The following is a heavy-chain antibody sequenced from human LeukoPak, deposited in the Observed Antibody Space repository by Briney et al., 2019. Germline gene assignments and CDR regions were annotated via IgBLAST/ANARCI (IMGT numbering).Heavy chain of an antibody. CDR2: ISSSSSTI. J-gene: IGHJ4*02. V-gene: IGHV3-48*01. CDR3: AKDFIVATTGYYFDY. D-gene: IGHD5-12*01. CDR1: GFTFSSYS. Sequence: GGSLRLSCAASGFTFSSYSMNWVRQAPGKGLEWVSYISSSSSTIYYADSVRGRFTISRDNAKNSLYLQMNSLRAEDTAVYYCAKDFIVATTGYYFDYWGQGTLVTVSS.